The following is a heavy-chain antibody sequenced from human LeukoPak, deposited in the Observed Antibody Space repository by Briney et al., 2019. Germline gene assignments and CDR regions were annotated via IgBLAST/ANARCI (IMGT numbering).Heavy chain of an antibody. Sequence: ASVKVSCKVSGYTLTELSMHWVRQAPGKGLEWMGGFDPEDGETIYAQKFQGRVTMTEDTSTDTAYMELSSLRPEDTAVYYCARGSGSPWYFDYWGQGTLVTVSS. J-gene: IGHJ4*02. CDR3: ARGSGSPWYFDY. CDR2: FDPEDGET. V-gene: IGHV1-24*01. D-gene: IGHD3-10*01. CDR1: GYTLTELS.